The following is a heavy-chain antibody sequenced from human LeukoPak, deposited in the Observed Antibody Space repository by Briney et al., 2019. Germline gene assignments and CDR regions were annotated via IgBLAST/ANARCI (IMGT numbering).Heavy chain of an antibody. D-gene: IGHD6-13*01. V-gene: IGHV3-30*02. J-gene: IGHJ4*02. CDR2: IQNDGSDK. CDR1: GINFRSSG. CDR3: AREGGRAAAGRFDY. Sequence: GGSLRLSFAAAGINFRSSGMHLVRQAPGKGLEWVTFIQNDGSDKSYAASVKGRLTISRDNSKNTVYLHMNSLRADDTALYYCAREGGRAAAGRFDYWGQGTLVTVSS.